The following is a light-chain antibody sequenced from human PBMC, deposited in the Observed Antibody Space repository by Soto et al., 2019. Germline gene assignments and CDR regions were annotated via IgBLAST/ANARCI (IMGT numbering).Light chain of an antibody. J-gene: IGLJ2*01. Sequence: QSALTQPASVSGSPGQSITISCTGTSSDVGGYNYVSWYPQHPGKAPKLMIYDVSNRPSGVSNRFSGSKSVNTASLTISGLQAEDEAEYYCSSYTSSRTLVFGGGTKVTVL. V-gene: IGLV2-14*01. CDR1: SSDVGGYNY. CDR3: SSYTSSRTLV. CDR2: DVS.